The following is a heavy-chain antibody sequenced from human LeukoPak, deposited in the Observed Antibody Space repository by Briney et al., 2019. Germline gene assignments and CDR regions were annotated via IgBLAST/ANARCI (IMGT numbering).Heavy chain of an antibody. J-gene: IGHJ4*02. CDR3: AKRRYCTSTSCHDFDY. V-gene: IGHV3-23*01. D-gene: IGHD2-2*01. CDR2: ISADGDST. Sequence: GGSLRLSCAAPGFTFSSYGMHWVRQAPGKGLEWVSAISADGDSTYYADSVKGRFTISRDNSKNTLYLQMNSLRPGDTAVYYCAKRRYCTSTSCHDFDYWGQGTLVTVSS. CDR1: GFTFSSYG.